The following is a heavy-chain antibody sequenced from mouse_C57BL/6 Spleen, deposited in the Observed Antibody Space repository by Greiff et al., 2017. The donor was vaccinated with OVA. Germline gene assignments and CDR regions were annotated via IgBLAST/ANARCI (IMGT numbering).Heavy chain of an antibody. CDR1: GYTFTSYW. CDR2: IDPSDSET. J-gene: IGHJ4*01. Sequence: VQLQQPGAELVRPGSSVKLSCKASGYTFTSYWMHWVKQRPMQGLEWIGNIDPSDSETHYNQKFKDKATLTVDKSSSTAYMQLSSLTSEDSAVYYCARKEGAMDYWGQGTSVTVSS. CDR3: ARKEGAMDY. V-gene: IGHV1-52*01.